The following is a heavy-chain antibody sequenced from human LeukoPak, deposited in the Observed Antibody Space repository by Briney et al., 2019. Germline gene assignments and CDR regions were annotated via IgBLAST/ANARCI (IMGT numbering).Heavy chain of an antibody. CDR3: ARDWLRYGHDAFDI. J-gene: IGHJ3*02. Sequence: ASVKVSCKASGYTFTSYGISWVRQAPGQGLEWMGWISAYNGNTNYAQKLQGRVTMTTDTSTSTAYMELRSLRSDDTAVYYCARDWLRYGHDAFDIWGQGTMVTVSS. V-gene: IGHV1-18*01. CDR2: ISAYNGNT. CDR1: GYTFTSYG. D-gene: IGHD5-18*01.